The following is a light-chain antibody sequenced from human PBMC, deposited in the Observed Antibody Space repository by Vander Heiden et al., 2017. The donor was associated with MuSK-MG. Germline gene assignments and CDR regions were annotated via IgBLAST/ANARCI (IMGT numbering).Light chain of an antibody. CDR3: QQDNRYPFT. V-gene: IGKV1-5*01. Sequence: DIQMTQSPSTLSASVGDRVTITCRANQSIRSWLAWYQQKPGKAPKLLIYDASTLQSGVPSRFSGSGSGTEYTLTISSLQPDDFAAYYCQQDNRYPFTFGRGTTVDIK. CDR2: DAS. J-gene: IGKJ3*01. CDR1: QSIRSW.